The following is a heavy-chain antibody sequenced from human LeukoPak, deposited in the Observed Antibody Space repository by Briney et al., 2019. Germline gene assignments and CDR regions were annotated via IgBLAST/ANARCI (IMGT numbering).Heavy chain of an antibody. V-gene: IGHV3-30*04. Sequence: GGSLRLSCAASGFTFSSYAMSWVRQAPGKGLEWMTVISFHGKDKFYADSMKGRLTISRDNSKNTLYLQMNSLRAEDTAVYYCAKDYNYWGQGTLVTVSS. CDR3: AKDYNY. CDR1: GFTFSSYA. J-gene: IGHJ4*02. CDR2: ISFHGKDK.